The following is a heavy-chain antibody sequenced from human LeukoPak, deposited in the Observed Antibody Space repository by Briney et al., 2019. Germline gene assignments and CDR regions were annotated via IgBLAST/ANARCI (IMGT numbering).Heavy chain of an antibody. D-gene: IGHD6-19*01. CDR1: GGTFSSYA. CDR3: ARSPVAGTTFDY. CDR2: VIPILGIA. J-gene: IGHJ4*01. Sequence: GASVKVSCKASGGTFSSYAISWVRQAPGQGLEWMGRVIPILGIANYAQKFQGRVTITANKSTSTAYMELSSLRSEDTAVYYCARSPVAGTTFDYWGQGTLVTVSS. V-gene: IGHV1-69*04.